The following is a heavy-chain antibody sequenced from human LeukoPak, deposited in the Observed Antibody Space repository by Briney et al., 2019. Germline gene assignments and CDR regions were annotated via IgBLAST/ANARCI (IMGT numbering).Heavy chain of an antibody. CDR3: ARRLRSGHVDY. D-gene: IGHD5-12*01. Sequence: SETPSLTCTVSGGSISSYYWSWIRQPPGKGLEWIGYIYTGGSTNYNPSPKSRVTISVDTSKNQFSLKLSSVTAADTAVYYCARRLRSGHVDYWGQGTLVTVSS. J-gene: IGHJ4*02. CDR2: IYTGGST. CDR1: GGSISSYY. V-gene: IGHV4-4*09.